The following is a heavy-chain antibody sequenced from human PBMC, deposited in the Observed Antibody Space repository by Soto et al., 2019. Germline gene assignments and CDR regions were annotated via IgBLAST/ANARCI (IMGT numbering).Heavy chain of an antibody. CDR3: ARDLRPADY. J-gene: IGHJ4*02. Sequence: PGGSLRLSCAASGFTFSSYWMHWVRQAPGKGLVWVSRIHRDGSTTDYADSVKGRFTISRDNAKSTLYLQMNSLRAEDTAVYYCARDLRPADYWGQGTLVTVSS. CDR1: GFTFSSYW. CDR2: IHRDGSTT. V-gene: IGHV3-74*01.